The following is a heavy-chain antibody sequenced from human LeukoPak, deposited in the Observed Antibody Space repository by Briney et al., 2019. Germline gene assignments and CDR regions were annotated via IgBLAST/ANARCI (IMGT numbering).Heavy chain of an antibody. V-gene: IGHV3-30-3*01. CDR2: IPYDGNNK. CDR3: ARGPRLGKYGWHIEGDYFDF. Sequence: GESLRLACAASGFTFSTQAMDCVRQAPDKVLGWAAVIPYDGNNKDYGDSVKGRFTISRDNSKNTLSLAMNSLIPEDRTVYYCARGPRLGKYGWHIEGDYFDFWGWGKRITVSA. D-gene: IGHD2-21*01. CDR1: GFTFSTQA. J-gene: IGHJ4*02.